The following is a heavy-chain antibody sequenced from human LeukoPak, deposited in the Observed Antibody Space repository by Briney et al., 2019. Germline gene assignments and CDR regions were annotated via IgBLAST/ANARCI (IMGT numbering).Heavy chain of an antibody. CDR3: ARGERDYDSSGYYYPIRLYGMDV. D-gene: IGHD3-22*01. J-gene: IGHJ6*02. CDR1: GFTFSSYS. Sequence: PGGSLRLSCAASGFTFSSYSMTWVRQAPGKGLEWVSSISSSSSYIYYADSVKGRFTISRDNAKNSLYLQMNSLRAEDTAVYYCARGERDYDSSGYYYPIRLYGMDVWGQGTTVTVSS. V-gene: IGHV3-21*01. CDR2: ISSSSSYI.